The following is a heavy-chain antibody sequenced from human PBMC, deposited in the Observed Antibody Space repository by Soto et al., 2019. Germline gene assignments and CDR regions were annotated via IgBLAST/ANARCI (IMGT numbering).Heavy chain of an antibody. Sequence: GDSVQVSCKASGYPFTKYGINWVRQAPGQGLEWMGWISGHSGGTKYGPKFRDRITMVTDTSSKTAYMELRSLRSDDTAVYYCAKDGVHGARINICRMDGWGQGTTVTVYS. D-gene: IGHD2-8*01. CDR3: AKDGVHGARINICRMDG. J-gene: IGHJ6*02. CDR2: ISGHSGGT. V-gene: IGHV1-18*01. CDR1: GYPFTKYG.